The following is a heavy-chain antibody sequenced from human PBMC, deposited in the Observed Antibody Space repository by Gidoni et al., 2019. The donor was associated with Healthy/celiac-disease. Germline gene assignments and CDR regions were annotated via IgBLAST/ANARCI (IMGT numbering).Heavy chain of an antibody. J-gene: IGHJ5*02. D-gene: IGHD2-2*01. CDR2: IYYSGST. CDR3: ARGIAIADIVVVPAAMPPWAWFDP. Sequence: QVQLQESGPGLVKPSQTLSLTCTVSGGSISRGGYSWSWIRQHPGKGLEWIGYIYYSGSTYYNPSLKSRVTISVDTSKNQFSLKLSSVTAADTAVYYCARGIAIADIVVVPAAMPPWAWFDPWGQGTLVTVSS. V-gene: IGHV4-31*03. CDR1: GGSISRGGYS.